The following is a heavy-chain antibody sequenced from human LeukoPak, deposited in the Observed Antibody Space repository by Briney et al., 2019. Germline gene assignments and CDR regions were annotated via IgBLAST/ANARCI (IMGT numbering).Heavy chain of an antibody. Sequence: PGGSLRLSCAASGFTFSSYWMSWVRQAPGKGLEWVANIKQDGSEKYYVDSVKGRFTISRDNAKNSLYLQMNSLRAEDTAVYYCAREEPLYDFWSGYAKPQNWFDPWAREPWSPSPQ. CDR3: AREEPLYDFWSGYAKPQNWFDP. CDR2: IKQDGSEK. V-gene: IGHV3-7*01. J-gene: IGHJ5*02. D-gene: IGHD3-3*01. CDR1: GFTFSSYW.